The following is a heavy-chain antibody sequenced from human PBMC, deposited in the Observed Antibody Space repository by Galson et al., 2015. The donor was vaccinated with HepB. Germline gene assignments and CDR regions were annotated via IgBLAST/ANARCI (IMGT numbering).Heavy chain of an antibody. CDR3: VKATIGLLPRKLDY. CDR2: ISSNGGST. V-gene: IGHV3-64D*06. D-gene: IGHD5-12*01. Sequence: SLRLSCAASGFTFSRLAMHWVRQAPGKGLDYVSGISSNGGSTHYADSVKGRLTISRDNSKNTLYLQMSSLRAEDTAVYYCVKATIGLLPRKLDYWGQGTLVTVSS. CDR1: GFTFSRLA. J-gene: IGHJ4*02.